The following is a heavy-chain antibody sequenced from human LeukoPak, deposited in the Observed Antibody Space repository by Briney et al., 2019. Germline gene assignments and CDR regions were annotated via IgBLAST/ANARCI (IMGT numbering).Heavy chain of an antibody. CDR2: ISSSSSTI. D-gene: IGHD2-2*01. CDR1: GFTFSSYS. Sequence: PGGSLRLSCAAYGFTFSSYSMNWVRQAPGKGLEWVSYISSSSSTIYYADSVKGRFTISRDNAKNSLYLQMNSLRAEDTAVYYCASLTPIVVVPAAHYYYMDVWGKGTTVTVSS. V-gene: IGHV3-48*01. J-gene: IGHJ6*03. CDR3: ASLTPIVVVPAAHYYYMDV.